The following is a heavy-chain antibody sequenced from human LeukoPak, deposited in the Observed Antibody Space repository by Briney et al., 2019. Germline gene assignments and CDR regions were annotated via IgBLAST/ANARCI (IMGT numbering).Heavy chain of an antibody. CDR2: INPNSGGT. CDR3: ARARTLVVVAATHY. V-gene: IGHV1-2*02. Sequence: ASVKVSCKASGYTFTGYYMHWVRQAPGQGLEWMGWINPNSGGTNYAQKFQGRVTMTRDTSISTAYMELSRLRSDDTDVYYCARARTLVVVAATHYWGQGTLVTVSS. CDR1: GYTFTGYY. D-gene: IGHD2-15*01. J-gene: IGHJ4*02.